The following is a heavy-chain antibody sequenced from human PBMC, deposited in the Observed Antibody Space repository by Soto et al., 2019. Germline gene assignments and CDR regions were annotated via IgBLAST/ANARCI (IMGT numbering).Heavy chain of an antibody. J-gene: IGHJ4*02. V-gene: IGHV4-59*08. CDR1: GDAINPYY. D-gene: IGHD3-22*01. CDR2: IYHTGST. CDR3: VRHSGRRSPGYFYEWHGS. Sequence: PSETLSLTCTVSGDAINPYYWSWIRQPPGKGLEWIAYIYHTGSTSYNPSLKSRVTISVDTSKNQFSLTLNSVTAADTAIYYCVRHSGRRSPGYFYEWHGSRGQGSLVPVSS.